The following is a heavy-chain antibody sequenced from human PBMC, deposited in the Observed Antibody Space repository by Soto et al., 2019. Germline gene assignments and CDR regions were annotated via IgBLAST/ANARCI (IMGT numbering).Heavy chain of an antibody. V-gene: IGHV4-59*12. J-gene: IGHJ6*02. Sequence: SETLSLTCTVSGGSISPYYGGWIRQPPGKGLEWIGHIYYNGNTNYNPSLKSRVTISLDTSKNQFSLKLSSVTAADTAVYYCARVSGGSYLYYYYGMDVWGQGTTVTVSS. D-gene: IGHD1-26*01. CDR3: ARVSGGSYLYYYYGMDV. CDR2: IYYNGNT. CDR1: GGSISPYY.